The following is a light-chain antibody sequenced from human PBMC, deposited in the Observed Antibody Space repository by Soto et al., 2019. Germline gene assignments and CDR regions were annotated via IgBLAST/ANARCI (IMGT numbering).Light chain of an antibody. V-gene: IGKV1-39*01. CDR3: QQSYRAPLT. CDR2: IAI. Sequence: DIQVTQSPSSLSASVGDRVTITCRASQSISNHMNWYQQRPGKAPKLLIYIAINLQSGVSPRFSGSGSGTDFTLTINSLQPEDFATYYCQQSYRAPLTFGGGTKVEIK. J-gene: IGKJ4*01. CDR1: QSISNH.